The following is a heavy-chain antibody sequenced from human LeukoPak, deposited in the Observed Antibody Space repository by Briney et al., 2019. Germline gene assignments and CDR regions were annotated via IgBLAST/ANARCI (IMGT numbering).Heavy chain of an antibody. CDR3: ARTTGYCSSTSCYLDWFDP. Sequence: ASVKVSCKASGYTFTSYGISWVRQAPGQGLEWMGWISAYNGNTNCAQKLQGRVTMTTDTSTSTAYMELRSLRSDDTAVYYCARTTGYCSSTSCYLDWFDPWGQGTLVTVSS. CDR2: ISAYNGNT. J-gene: IGHJ5*02. V-gene: IGHV1-18*01. CDR1: GYTFTSYG. D-gene: IGHD2-2*01.